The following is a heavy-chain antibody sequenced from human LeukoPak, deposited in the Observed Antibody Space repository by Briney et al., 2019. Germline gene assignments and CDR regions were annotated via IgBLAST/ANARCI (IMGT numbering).Heavy chain of an antibody. CDR2: LYYSGIT. V-gene: IGHV4-30-4*01. CDR3: ARIDAPPFSTIAGRGPFDS. CDR1: GASISSDDSY. D-gene: IGHD6-6*01. J-gene: IGHJ4*02. Sequence: SETLSLTCTVSGASISSDDSYWTWIRQPPGKGLEWIGFLYYSGITYYTPSLKGRVTMSMDTSKNQFSLKLTSVTAADTAVYYCARIDAPPFSTIAGRGPFDSWGQGTRVTVSS.